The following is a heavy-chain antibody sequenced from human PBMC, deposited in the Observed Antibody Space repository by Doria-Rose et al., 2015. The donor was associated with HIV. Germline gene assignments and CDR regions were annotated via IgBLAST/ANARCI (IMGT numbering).Heavy chain of an antibody. V-gene: IGHV2-26*01. CDR3: ARIQSSRWYHKYYFDF. D-gene: IGHD6-13*01. CDR2: IFSDDER. Sequence: QESGPVLVKPTETLTLTCTVSGVSLSSPGMGVSWIRQPPGKALEWLANIFSDDERSYKTSLNNRTTISRGTSKSQVDITMTDMDHVDTATYYCARIQSSRWYHKYYFDFWGQGALVIVSA. J-gene: IGHJ4*02. CDR1: GVSLSSPGMG.